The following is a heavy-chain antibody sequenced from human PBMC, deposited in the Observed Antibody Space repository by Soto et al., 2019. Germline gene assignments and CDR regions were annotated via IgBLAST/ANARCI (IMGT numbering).Heavy chain of an antibody. Sequence: ASVKVSCKASGYTFTGYYMHWVRQAPGQGLEWMGWINPNSGGTNYAQKFQGRVTMTRDTSISTAYMELSRLRSDDTAVYYCARDWTVHPYYYGMDVWGQGTKVTVS. CDR2: INPNSGGT. CDR3: ARDWTVHPYYYGMDV. J-gene: IGHJ6*02. D-gene: IGHD2-21*02. V-gene: IGHV1-2*02. CDR1: GYTFTGYY.